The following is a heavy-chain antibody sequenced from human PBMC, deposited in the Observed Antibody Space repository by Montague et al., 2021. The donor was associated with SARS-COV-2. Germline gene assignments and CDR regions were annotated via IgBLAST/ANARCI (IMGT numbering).Heavy chain of an antibody. J-gene: IGHJ6*02. CDR2: INHSGST. Sequence: SETLSLTCAVYGGSFSVHYWSWIRQPPGKGLGCIGEINHSGSTNYNPSLKSRVTISLDTSKNHFSLKLSSVTAADTAVYYCARGGIRYIVRRGFHYYYGMDVWGQGTTVTVSS. V-gene: IGHV4-34*01. CDR3: ARGGIRYIVRRGFHYYYGMDV. CDR1: GGSFSVHY. D-gene: IGHD5-18*01.